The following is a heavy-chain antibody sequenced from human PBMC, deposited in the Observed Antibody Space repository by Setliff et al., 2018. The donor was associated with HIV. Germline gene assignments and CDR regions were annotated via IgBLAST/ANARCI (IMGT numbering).Heavy chain of an antibody. D-gene: IGHD3-16*02. V-gene: IGHV4-30-2*01. J-gene: IGHJ4*02. CDR3: VRGPYDYVWGSYRPNYFDY. Sequence: PSETLSLTCAVSGGSFSSGSYSWSWIRQPPGKGLEWIGYIYHSGSTYSNPSLKSRVTISVDEFKNQFSLKLSSVTAADTAVYYCVRGPYDYVWGSYRPNYFDYWGQGTLVTVSS. CDR1: GGSFSSGSYS. CDR2: IYHSGST.